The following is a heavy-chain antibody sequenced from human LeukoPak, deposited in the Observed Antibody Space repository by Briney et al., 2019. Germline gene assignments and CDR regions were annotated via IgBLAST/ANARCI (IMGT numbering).Heavy chain of an antibody. CDR3: ATDMIVVVSTHDNYFDY. CDR2: ISYDGRNK. D-gene: IGHD3-22*01. CDR1: GFTFSMYA. J-gene: IGHJ4*02. V-gene: IGHV3-30*03. Sequence: GRSLRLSCAASGFTFSMYAMHWVRQAPGKGLEWVAVISYDGRNKYYVDSVKGRFTISRDNAKNSLYLQMNSLRAEDTAVYYCATDMIVVVSTHDNYFDYWGQGTLVTVSS.